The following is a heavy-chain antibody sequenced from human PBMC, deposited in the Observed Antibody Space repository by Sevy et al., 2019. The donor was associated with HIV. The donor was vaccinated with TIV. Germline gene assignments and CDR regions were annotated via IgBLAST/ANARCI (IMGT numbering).Heavy chain of an antibody. J-gene: IGHJ6*03. CDR3: ARGGDYYYYMDV. Sequence: SETLSLTCTVSGGSISSGNYYWSWIRQPAGKGLEWIGRIYTSGSTNYNPSLKSRVTISVDTSKNQFSLKLSSVTAADTAVYYCARGGDYYYYMDVWGKGTTVTVSS. V-gene: IGHV4-61*02. CDR2: IYTSGST. D-gene: IGHD5-12*01. CDR1: GGSISSGNYY.